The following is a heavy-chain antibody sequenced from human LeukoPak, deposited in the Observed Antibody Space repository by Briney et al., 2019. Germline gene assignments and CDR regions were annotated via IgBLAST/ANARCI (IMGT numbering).Heavy chain of an antibody. V-gene: IGHV3-23*01. CDR1: GFSFSSYG. J-gene: IGHJ4*02. CDR2: ISGSGDST. CDR3: AKGAMGRGAIAAAFDY. Sequence: GGSLRLSCATSGFSFSSYGMSWVRQAPGKGLEWVSVISGSGDSTYYEDSVKGRFTISRDNSKNTLYLQMNSLRAEDTAVYYCAKGAMGRGAIAAAFDYWGQGTLVTVSS. D-gene: IGHD6-13*01.